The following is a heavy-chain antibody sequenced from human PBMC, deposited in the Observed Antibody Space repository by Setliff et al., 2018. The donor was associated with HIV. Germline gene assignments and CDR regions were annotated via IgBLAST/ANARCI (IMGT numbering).Heavy chain of an antibody. J-gene: IGHJ4*02. CDR3: ARWGSGSYERVFDY. D-gene: IGHD1-26*01. CDR2: VKQDGTET. V-gene: IGHV3-7*01. Sequence: GGSLRLYCAASGFRFRSYWMSWVRQAPGKGLESVANVKQDGTETLYVDSVKGRFTISSDNANNLVYLQMNSLRVEDTAVYFCARWGSGSYERVFDYWGQGMLVTVSS. CDR1: GFRFRSYW.